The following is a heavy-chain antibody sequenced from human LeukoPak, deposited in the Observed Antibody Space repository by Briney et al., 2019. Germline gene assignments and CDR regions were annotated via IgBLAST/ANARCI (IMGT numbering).Heavy chain of an antibody. CDR2: ISAYNGNT. Sequence: SLNASRTPSVDTSTSDGISWGRQSPGQRLGCMGWISAYNGNTNYAPKLPGRVTMTTDTSTSTAYMELRSLRSDDTAAYYCARLDDSPYGMDVWGQGTTVTVSS. J-gene: IGHJ6*02. D-gene: IGHD3-22*01. CDR1: VDTSTSDG. CDR3: ARLDDSPYGMDV. V-gene: IGHV1-18*01.